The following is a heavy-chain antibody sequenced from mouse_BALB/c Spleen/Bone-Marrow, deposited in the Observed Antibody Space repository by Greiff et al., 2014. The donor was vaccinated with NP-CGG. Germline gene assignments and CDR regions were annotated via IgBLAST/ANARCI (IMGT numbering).Heavy chain of an antibody. CDR1: GSTFTDYY. V-gene: IGHV7-3*02. CDR2: IRNKANGYTT. D-gene: IGHD1-1*01. J-gene: IGHJ3*01. CDR3: ARGWITTGFAY. Sequence: VQLQQSGGGLVQPGGSLRLSCATSGSTFTDYYMSWVRQPPGKALEWLGFIRNKANGYTTEYSASVKGRFTISRDNSQSILYLQMNTLRAEDSATYYCARGWITTGFAYWGQGTLVTVSA.